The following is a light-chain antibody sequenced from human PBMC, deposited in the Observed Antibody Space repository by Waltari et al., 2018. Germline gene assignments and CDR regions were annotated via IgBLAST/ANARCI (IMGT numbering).Light chain of an antibody. CDR1: QSVFTY. Sequence: EIVLTQSPATLSLSPGERATLSCRASQSVFTYLAWYQHKPGQAPRLLIDGASNRATGIPARFSGIGSGTDFTLTISSLEPEDFAVYYCHQRHSWPITFGQGTRLEIK. CDR2: GAS. J-gene: IGKJ5*01. CDR3: HQRHSWPIT. V-gene: IGKV3-11*01.